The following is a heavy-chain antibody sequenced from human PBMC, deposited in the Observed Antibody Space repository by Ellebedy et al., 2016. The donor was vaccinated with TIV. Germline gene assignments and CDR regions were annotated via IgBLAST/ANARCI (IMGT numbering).Heavy chain of an antibody. J-gene: IGHJ4*02. CDR2: IWFDGSKE. CDR1: GFTFRTYG. V-gene: IGHV3-33*06. D-gene: IGHD4-17*01. Sequence: GGSLRLXXVASGFTFRTYGMHWVRQAPGKGLEWVAVIWFDGSKEYYVDSVKGRFTISRDNSKNTLYLQMNTLRAEDTAVYYCAKALGGDYNYYFDYWGQGTLVTVSS. CDR3: AKALGGDYNYYFDY.